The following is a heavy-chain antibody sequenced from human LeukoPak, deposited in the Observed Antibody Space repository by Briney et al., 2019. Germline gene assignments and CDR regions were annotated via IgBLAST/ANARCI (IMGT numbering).Heavy chain of an antibody. J-gene: IGHJ5*02. CDR2: MNPNSGNT. V-gene: IGHV1-8*01. CDR3: ARGVKYYDILTGWYNWFDT. D-gene: IGHD3-9*01. Sequence: ASVKVSCKASGYTFTSYDINWVRQATGQGLEWMGWMNPNSGNTGYAQKFQGRVTMTRNTSISTAYMELSSLRSEDTAVYYCARGVKYYDILTGWYNWFDTWGQGTLVTVSS. CDR1: GYTFTSYD.